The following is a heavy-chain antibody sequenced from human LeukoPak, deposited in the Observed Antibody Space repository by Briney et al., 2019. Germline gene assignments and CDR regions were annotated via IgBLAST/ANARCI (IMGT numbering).Heavy chain of an antibody. CDR1: GDSISSYY. CDR3: ASFPPYYDFWSGYSGSEDV. V-gene: IGHV4-59*08. J-gene: IGHJ6*04. CDR2: IYYSGST. D-gene: IGHD3-3*01. Sequence: SETLSLTCTVSGDSISSYYWNWIRQPPGKGLEWIGYIYYSGSTNYNPSLKSRVTISVDTSKNQFSLKLSSVTAADTAVYYCASFPPYYDFWSGYSGSEDVWGKGTTVTVSS.